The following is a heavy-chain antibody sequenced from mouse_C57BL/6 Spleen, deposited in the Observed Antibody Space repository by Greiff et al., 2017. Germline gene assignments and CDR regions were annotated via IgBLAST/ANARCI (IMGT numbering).Heavy chain of an antibody. CDR2: IYPRSGNT. CDR3: AMEEAWFAY. J-gene: IGHJ3*01. V-gene: IGHV1-81*01. CDR1: GYTFTSYG. Sequence: QVQLQQSGAELARPGASVKLSCKASGYTFTSYGISWVKQRTGQGLEWIGEIYPRSGNTYYNEKFKGKATLTADKSSSTAYMELRSLTSEDSAVYFCAMEEAWFAYWGQGTLVTVSA.